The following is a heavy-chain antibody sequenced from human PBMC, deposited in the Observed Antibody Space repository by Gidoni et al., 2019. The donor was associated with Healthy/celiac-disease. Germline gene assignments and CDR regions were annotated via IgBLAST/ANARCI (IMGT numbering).Heavy chain of an antibody. CDR2: IIPIFGTA. J-gene: IGHJ5*02. D-gene: IGHD6-13*01. CDR1: GGTFSSYA. Sequence: QVQLVQSGAEVKQPGSSVKVSCKASGGTFSSYAIRWVRQAPGQGLEWMGGIIPIFGTANYAQKFQGRVTITADESTSTAYMELSSLRSEDTAVYYCARGGTGGSSWYNWFDPWGQGTLVTVSS. V-gene: IGHV1-69*01. CDR3: ARGGTGGSSWYNWFDP.